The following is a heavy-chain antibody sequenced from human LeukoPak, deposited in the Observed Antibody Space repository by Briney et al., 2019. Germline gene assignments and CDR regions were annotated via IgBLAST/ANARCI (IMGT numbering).Heavy chain of an antibody. CDR2: IRYDGSNK. D-gene: IGHD5-12*01. Sequence: GGALRLSCAASGFTFSSYGMHWVRQAPGKGLEGVAFIRYDGSNKDYADSVKGRFTISRDNSKNTLYLQISSLRAEDTAVYYSARGSRTIVTTKFARGHYMDVWGKGTTVTVSS. CDR1: GFTFSSYG. V-gene: IGHV3-30*02. CDR3: ARGSRTIVTTKFARGHYMDV. J-gene: IGHJ6*03.